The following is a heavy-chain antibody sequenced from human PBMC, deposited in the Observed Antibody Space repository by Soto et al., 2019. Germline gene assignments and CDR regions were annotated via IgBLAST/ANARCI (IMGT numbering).Heavy chain of an antibody. CDR1: GFTFSSYS. J-gene: IGHJ6*02. CDR2: ISSSSSTK. Sequence: EVQLVESGGGLVQPGGSLRLSCAASGFTFSSYSMNWVRQAPGKGLEWVSYISSSSSTKYYAASVKGRFTISRDNAKNSLYLQMNSLRAEDTAVYYCARADSGYAHGYYYYGMDVWGQGTTVTVSS. V-gene: IGHV3-48*01. D-gene: IGHD5-12*01. CDR3: ARADSGYAHGYYYYGMDV.